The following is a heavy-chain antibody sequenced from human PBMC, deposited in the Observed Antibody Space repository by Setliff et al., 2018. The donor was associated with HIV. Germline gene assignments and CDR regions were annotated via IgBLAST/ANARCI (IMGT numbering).Heavy chain of an antibody. Sequence: GASVKVSCKASGYTFTSYGISWVRQAPGQGLEWMGWISAYNGNTNYAQKLQGRVTMTTDTSTSTAYMELRSLRSDDTAVYYCARDPYIVVVPAASRAYYYYMDVWGKGTTVTVSS. CDR1: GYTFTSYG. V-gene: IGHV1-18*01. CDR3: ARDPYIVVVPAASRAYYYYMDV. D-gene: IGHD2-2*01. CDR2: ISAYNGNT. J-gene: IGHJ6*03.